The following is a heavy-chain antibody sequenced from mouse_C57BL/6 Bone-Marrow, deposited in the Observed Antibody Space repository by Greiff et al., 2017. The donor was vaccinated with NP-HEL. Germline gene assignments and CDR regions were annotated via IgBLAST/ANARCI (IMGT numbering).Heavy chain of an antibody. Sequence: VQLQQPGAELVRPGSSVKLSCKASGYTFTSYWMDWVKQRPGQGLEWIGNIYPSDSETHYNQKFKDKATLTVDKSSSTAYMQLSSLTSEDSAVYYCARGVGRLHAMDYWGQGTSVTVSS. D-gene: IGHD4-1*01. CDR3: ARGVGRLHAMDY. V-gene: IGHV1-61*01. J-gene: IGHJ4*01. CDR1: GYTFTSYW. CDR2: IYPSDSET.